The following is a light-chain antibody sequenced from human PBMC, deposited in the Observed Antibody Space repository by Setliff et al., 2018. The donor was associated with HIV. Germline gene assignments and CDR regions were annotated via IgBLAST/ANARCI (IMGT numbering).Light chain of an antibody. CDR1: SSNVGGFNL. J-gene: IGLJ1*01. CDR3: LSYIGDGTFLYV. V-gene: IGLV2-23*02. Sequence: QSALTQPASVSASPGQSITISCTGTSSNVGGFNLVSWYQQYPGRAPKLIIYEVIKRPSGISNRFSGSKSGNTASLTISGLQAEDEADYYCLSYIGDGTFLYVFGTGTKGTVL. CDR2: EVI.